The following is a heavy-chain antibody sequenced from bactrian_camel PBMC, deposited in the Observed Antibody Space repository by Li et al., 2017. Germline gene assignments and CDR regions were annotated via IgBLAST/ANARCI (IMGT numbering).Heavy chain of an antibody. D-gene: IGHD6*01. CDR2: IEAGGST. CDR3: AADSSSYGGSVYEAELAYHY. Sequence: QVQLVESGRGSVQAGGSLRLSCAASGYASTRGCMAWFRQAPGKEREGVAAIEAGGSTRYAGSVKGRFTISRDNAKNTLYLQIDSLKTEDTAVYYCAADSSSYGGSVYEAELAYHYWGQGTQVTVS. J-gene: IGHJ4*01. CDR1: GYASTRGC. V-gene: IGHV3S1*01.